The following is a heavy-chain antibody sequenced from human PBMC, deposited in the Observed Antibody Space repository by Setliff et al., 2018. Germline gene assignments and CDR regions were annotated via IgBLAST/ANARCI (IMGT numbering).Heavy chain of an antibody. D-gene: IGHD4-17*01. CDR1: GFTFSDSA. J-gene: IGHJ4*02. CDR2: ISTGINSYAT. V-gene: IGHV3-73*01. Sequence: GESLKISCVASGFTFSDSAMHWVRQSSGKGLEWLGRISTGINSYATVHAGSVGGRFRLSRDDSKNTAYLQMNSLGTEDTAVYYCTRAFGDFPNVLHDFWGLGTLVTVSS. CDR3: TRAFGDFPNVLHDF.